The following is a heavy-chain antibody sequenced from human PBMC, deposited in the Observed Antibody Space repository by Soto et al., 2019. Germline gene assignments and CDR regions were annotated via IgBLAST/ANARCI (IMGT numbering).Heavy chain of an antibody. D-gene: IGHD3-22*01. CDR1: GFTFSDYY. Sequence: QVQLVESGGGLVKPGGSLRLSCAASGFTFSDYYMSWIRQAPGKGLEWVSYISSSGSAMYYPDSVKGRFTISRDNAKNSLYLQMNSLRADDTAVYYCAVGGYYDSSGYPTFDYWGQGTLVTVSS. V-gene: IGHV3-11*01. CDR2: ISSSGSAM. CDR3: AVGGYYDSSGYPTFDY. J-gene: IGHJ4*02.